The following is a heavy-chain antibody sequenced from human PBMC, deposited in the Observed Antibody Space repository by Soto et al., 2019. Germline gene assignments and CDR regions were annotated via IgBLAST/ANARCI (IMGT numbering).Heavy chain of an antibody. V-gene: IGHV1-3*01. J-gene: IGHJ4*02. CDR1: GYTFTSYA. Sequence: ASVKVSCKASGYTFTSYAMHWVRQAPGQRLEWMGWINAGNGNTKYSQKFQGRVTITRDTSASTAYMELSSLRSEDTAVYYCARDKGYGDYPLYYFDYWGQGTLVTVSS. D-gene: IGHD4-17*01. CDR2: INAGNGNT. CDR3: ARDKGYGDYPLYYFDY.